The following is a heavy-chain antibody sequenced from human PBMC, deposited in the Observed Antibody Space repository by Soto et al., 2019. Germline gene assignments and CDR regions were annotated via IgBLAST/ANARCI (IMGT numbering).Heavy chain of an antibody. D-gene: IGHD3-10*01. J-gene: IGHJ5*01. V-gene: IGHV4-34*01. CDR1: GGSFSGYY. CDR2: INHSGST. Sequence: SETLSLTCAVYGGSFSGYYWSWIRQPPGKGLEWIGEINHSGSTNYNPSLKSRVTISVDTSKNQFSLKLSSVTAADTAVYYCARGRPQHTYDYGSGSRNWFASWGQGTLVTVSS. CDR3: ARGRPQHTYDYGSGSRNWFAS.